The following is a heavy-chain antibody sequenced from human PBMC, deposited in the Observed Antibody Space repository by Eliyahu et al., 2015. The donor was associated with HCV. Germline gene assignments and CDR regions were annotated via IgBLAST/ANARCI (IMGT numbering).Heavy chain of an antibody. V-gene: IGHV4-59*01. CDR1: GASISTYY. J-gene: IGHJ5*02. CDR3: SXGGGGIAVAGTGGWFDP. Sequence: QVQLQESGPGLAKPSETLSLTCXVSGASISTYYWSWIRQPPGKGLXWIGYIHXSGSTNSTPSLKSRVTMSVDTSKNQFSLKLXSVTAADTAVYYCSXGGGGIAVAGTGGWFDPWGQGTLVTVSS. D-gene: IGHD6-19*01. CDR2: IHXSGST.